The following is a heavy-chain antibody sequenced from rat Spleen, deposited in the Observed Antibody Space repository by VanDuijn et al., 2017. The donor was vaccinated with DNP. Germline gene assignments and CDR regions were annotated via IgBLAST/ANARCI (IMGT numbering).Heavy chain of an antibody. J-gene: IGHJ2*01. V-gene: IGHV5-22*01. CDR1: GFTFSDYY. CDR3: ARHSLDY. CDR2: ISDDGDST. Sequence: EVQLVESGGGLVQPGRSLKLSCAASGFTFSDYYMAWVRQAPTKGLEWVAYISDDGDSTYYGDSVKGRFTISRDNAKSTLYLQMNSLRSEDTATYYCARHSLDYWGQGVMVTVSS.